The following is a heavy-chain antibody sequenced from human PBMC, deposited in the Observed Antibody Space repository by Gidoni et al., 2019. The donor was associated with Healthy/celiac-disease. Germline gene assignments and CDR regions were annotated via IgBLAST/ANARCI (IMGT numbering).Heavy chain of an antibody. Sequence: ELQLLESGGDLVQPGGSLRLSCVASGFTFISYAMNWVRQAPGKGLEWVSVISGSGDRTYYADSVKGRFTISRDNSRNTLYLQMHSLRAEDTAVYFCAKDISDNSYAAFHLWGQGTMVTVSS. J-gene: IGHJ3*01. CDR2: ISGSGDRT. CDR3: AKDISDNSYAAFHL. CDR1: GFTFISYA. D-gene: IGHD1-1*01. V-gene: IGHV3-23*01.